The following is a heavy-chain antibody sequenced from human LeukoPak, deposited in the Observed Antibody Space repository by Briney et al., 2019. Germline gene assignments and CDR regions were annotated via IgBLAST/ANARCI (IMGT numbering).Heavy chain of an antibody. V-gene: IGHV3-53*01. J-gene: IGHJ5*02. D-gene: IGHD4-17*01. CDR3: TAFGDSNH. CDR2: IHSSGAT. Sequence: SGGSLRLSCAASGFTGSNNYVSWVRQAPGMGLEWVSAIHSSGATCYADSVKGRFTISRDTSKNTLYLQISSLRVEDTAVYYCTAFGDSNHWGQGTLVTVSS. CDR1: GFTGSNNY.